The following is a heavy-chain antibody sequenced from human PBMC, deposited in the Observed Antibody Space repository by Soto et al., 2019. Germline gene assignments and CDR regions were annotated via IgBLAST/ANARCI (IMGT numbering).Heavy chain of an antibody. CDR1: GFTFSSYG. J-gene: IGHJ4*02. Sequence: QVQLVESGGGVVQPGRSLRLSCVASGFTFSSYGMHWVRQAPGKGLEWVAVIWYDGSNKYYADSVKGRFTISRDNSKNTLYLQMNSLRAEDTAVYYCARGGLTDYFDYWGQGTLVTVSS. D-gene: IGHD2-21*02. V-gene: IGHV3-33*01. CDR3: ARGGLTDYFDY. CDR2: IWYDGSNK.